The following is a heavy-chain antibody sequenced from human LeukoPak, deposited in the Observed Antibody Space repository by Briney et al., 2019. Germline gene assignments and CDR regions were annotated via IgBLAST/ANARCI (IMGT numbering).Heavy chain of an antibody. CDR1: GYSISSGYY. J-gene: IGHJ4*02. CDR2: IYHSGST. V-gene: IGHV4-38-2*02. Sequence: SETLSLTCTVSGYSISSGYYWGWIRQPPGKGLEWIGSIYHSGSTYYNPSLKSRVTISVDTSKNQFSLKLSSVTAADTAVYYCAKTTVTTKAFDYWGQGTLVTVSS. D-gene: IGHD4-17*01. CDR3: AKTTVTTKAFDY.